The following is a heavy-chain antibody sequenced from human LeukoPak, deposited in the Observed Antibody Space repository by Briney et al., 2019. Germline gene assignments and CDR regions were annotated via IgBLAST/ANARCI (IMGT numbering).Heavy chain of an antibody. J-gene: IGHJ4*02. D-gene: IGHD6-19*01. CDR3: ARVRLSGWYYFDY. CDR2: INPNSGGT. Sequence: GASVKVSCKASGYTFTGYYMHWVRQAPGQGLEWMGWINPNSGGTNYAQKFQGRVTMTRDTSISTAYMELSGLRSDDTAVYYCARVRLSGWYYFDYWGQGTLVTVSS. V-gene: IGHV1-2*02. CDR1: GYTFTGYY.